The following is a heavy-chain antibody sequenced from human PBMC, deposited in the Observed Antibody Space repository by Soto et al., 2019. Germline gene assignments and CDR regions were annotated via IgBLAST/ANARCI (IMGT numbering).Heavy chain of an antibody. V-gene: IGHV3-7*01. J-gene: IGHJ6*02. Sequence: GGSLRLSCAASGFTFSSYWMSWVRQAPGKGLEWVANIKQDGSEKYYVDSVKGRFTISRDNAKNSLYLQMNSLRAEDTAVYYCARVPLASGSYYYYYYGMDVWAKGPRSPSP. CDR1: GFTFSSYW. CDR2: IKQDGSEK. CDR3: ARVPLASGSYYYYYYGMDV. D-gene: IGHD1-26*01.